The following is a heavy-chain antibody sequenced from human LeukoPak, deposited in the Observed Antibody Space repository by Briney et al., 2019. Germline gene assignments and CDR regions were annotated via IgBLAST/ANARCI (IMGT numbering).Heavy chain of an antibody. Sequence: SETLSLTCTVSGGSIINHYWSWIRQPAGKGLEWIGRIYSSESANYSPSLKSRVSMSIDTSNNHFSLNLTSVTAADTALYFCARDVRYASGWSTPESWGQGTLVTVSS. J-gene: IGHJ5*02. V-gene: IGHV4-4*07. CDR2: IYSSESA. D-gene: IGHD6-19*01. CDR1: GGSIINHY. CDR3: ARDVRYASGWSTPES.